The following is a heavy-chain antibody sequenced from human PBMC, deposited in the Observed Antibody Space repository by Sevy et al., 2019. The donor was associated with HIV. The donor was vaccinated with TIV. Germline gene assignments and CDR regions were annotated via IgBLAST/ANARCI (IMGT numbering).Heavy chain of an antibody. CDR2: LSGSGGTT. J-gene: IGHJ3*01. D-gene: IGHD6-13*01. CDR3: ATGTTDSSISWVFDV. Sequence: GGSLRLSCAASGFTFFSHVMSWVRQAPGKGLEWVSGLSGSGGTTYYADSVKGRFSISRDNSKNKLYLQMSSLRIEDTAVYYCATGTTDSSISWVFDVRGQGTMVTVSS. V-gene: IGHV3-23*01. CDR1: GFTFFSHV.